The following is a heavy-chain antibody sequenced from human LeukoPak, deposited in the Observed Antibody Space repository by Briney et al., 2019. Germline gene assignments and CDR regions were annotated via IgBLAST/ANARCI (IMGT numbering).Heavy chain of an antibody. J-gene: IGHJ6*02. CDR1: GGSISSYY. D-gene: IGHD2-21*02. CDR3: ARLEVVTAIPSFYYYGMDV. Sequence: SETLSLTCTVSGGSISSYYWSWIRQPPGKGLEWIGYIYYSGSTNYNPSLKSRVTISVDTSKNQFSLKLSSVTAADTAVYYCARLEVVTAIPSFYYYGMDVWGQGTTVTVSS. CDR2: IYYSGST. V-gene: IGHV4-59*08.